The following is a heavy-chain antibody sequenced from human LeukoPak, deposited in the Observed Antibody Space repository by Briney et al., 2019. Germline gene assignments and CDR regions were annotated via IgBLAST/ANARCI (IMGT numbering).Heavy chain of an antibody. CDR2: IYYSGST. CDR1: SGSISTSNYY. D-gene: IGHD6-13*01. Sequence: SETLSLTCTVSSGSISTSNYYWNWIRQPPGKGLEWIGYIYYSGSTNYNPSLKSRVTISVDTSKNQFSLRLSSVTAADTAVYYCATMTYSRAVAHYYYYMDVWGKGTTVTISS. V-gene: IGHV4-61*01. CDR3: ATMTYSRAVAHYYYYMDV. J-gene: IGHJ6*03.